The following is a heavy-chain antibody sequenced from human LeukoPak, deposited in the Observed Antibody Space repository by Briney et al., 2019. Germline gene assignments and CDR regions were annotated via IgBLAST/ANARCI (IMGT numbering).Heavy chain of an antibody. D-gene: IGHD5-24*01. J-gene: IGHJ4*02. Sequence: EGTLRLSCAVSGFPFSSYAMNWVRQAPGKGLEWVSSISSSSFGIYYADSVKGRFTISRDNSKSTLYLQMTSLRAEDTAVYYCARSGYNRFDYWGQGTLVTVSS. CDR2: ISSSSFGI. CDR1: GFPFSSYA. V-gene: IGHV3-23*01. CDR3: ARSGYNRFDY.